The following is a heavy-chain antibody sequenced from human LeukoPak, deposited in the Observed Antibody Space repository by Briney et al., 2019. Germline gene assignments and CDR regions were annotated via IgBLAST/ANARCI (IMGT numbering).Heavy chain of an antibody. CDR1: GGSVSSGSYY. V-gene: IGHV4-61*01. CDR3: ARDYKELQPKGYYYYGMDV. CDR2: IYYSGST. D-gene: IGHD1-26*01. J-gene: IGHJ6*02. Sequence: PWETLSLTCTVSGGSVSSGSYYWSWIRQPPGKGREWIGYIYYSGSTNYNPSLKSRVTISVDTSKNQFSLKLSSVTAADTAVYYCARDYKELQPKGYYYYGMDVWGQGTTVTVSS.